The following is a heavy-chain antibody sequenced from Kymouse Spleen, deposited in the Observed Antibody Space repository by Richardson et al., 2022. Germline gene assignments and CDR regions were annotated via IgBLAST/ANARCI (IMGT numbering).Heavy chain of an antibody. J-gene: IGHJ4*02. CDR1: GGSISSSSYY. V-gene: IGHV4-39*01. Sequence: QLQLQESGPGLVKPSETLSLTCTVSGGSISSSSYYWGWIRQPPGKGLEWIGSIYYSGSTYYNPSLKSRVTISVDTSKNQFSLKLSSVTAADTAVYYCARQKTYYYGSGSYFDYWGQGTLVTVSS. CDR2: IYYSGST. CDR3: ARQKTYYYGSGSYFDY. D-gene: IGHD3-10*01.